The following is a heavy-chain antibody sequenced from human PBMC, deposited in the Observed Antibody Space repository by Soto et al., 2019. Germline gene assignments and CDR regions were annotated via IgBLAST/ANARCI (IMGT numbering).Heavy chain of an antibody. J-gene: IGHJ3*02. CDR1: GYPVTAYY. CDR2: INPATGAA. Sequence: QLHLVQSGAGVKKPGASVTVSCSASGYPVTAYYMHWVRQAPGRGLEWMGGINPATGAAKYTQTIQGRVTMSRDTSTSTVFMELSGLTSEDTAVFYCARGGGVGVAGSAAFDMWGQGTLVTVSS. V-gene: IGHV1-2*02. CDR3: ARGGGVGVAGSAAFDM. D-gene: IGHD3-3*01.